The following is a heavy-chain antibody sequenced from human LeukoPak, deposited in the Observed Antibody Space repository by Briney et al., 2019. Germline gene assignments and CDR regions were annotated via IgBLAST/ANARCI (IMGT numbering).Heavy chain of an antibody. D-gene: IGHD2-2*01. Sequence: PGGSLRLSCAASGFTFSSYEMNWVRQAPGKGLEWIGYIYHSGSTNYNPSLKSRVTISIDTSKNQFSLKLSSVTAADTAVYYCARNWVPAEGIALRDWGQGTLVTVSS. CDR2: IYHSGST. J-gene: IGHJ4*02. V-gene: IGHV4-59*01. CDR1: GFTFSSYE. CDR3: ARNWVPAEGIALRD.